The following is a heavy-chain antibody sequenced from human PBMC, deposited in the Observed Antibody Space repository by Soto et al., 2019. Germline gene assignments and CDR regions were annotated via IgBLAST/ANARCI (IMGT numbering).Heavy chain of an antibody. D-gene: IGHD3-22*01. J-gene: IGHJ5*02. CDR3: ARYYYDSSGYYYGWFDP. CDR2: IYYTGNT. Sequence: SETLSLTCTVSGDSISTYYWSWIRQPPGKGLEWIAYIYYTGNTYYKPSLKSRVNISMDTSKNPFSLQLSSVTAADTAVYYCARYYYDSSGYYYGWFDPWGQGTLVTVSS. CDR1: GDSISTYY. V-gene: IGHV4-59*01.